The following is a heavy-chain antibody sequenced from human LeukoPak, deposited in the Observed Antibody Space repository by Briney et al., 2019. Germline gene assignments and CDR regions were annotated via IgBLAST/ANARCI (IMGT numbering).Heavy chain of an antibody. J-gene: IGHJ6*02. V-gene: IGHV3-21*01. CDR3: ARDGATPVWGSDYGMDV. CDR2: ISSSSSYI. Sequence: PGGSLRLSCAASGFTFSSYSMNWVRQAPGKGLEWVSSISSSSSYIYYADSVKGRFTISRDNAKNSLYLQMNSLRAEDTAVYYCARDGATPVWGSDYGMDVWGQGTTVTVSS. D-gene: IGHD3-16*01. CDR1: GFTFSSYS.